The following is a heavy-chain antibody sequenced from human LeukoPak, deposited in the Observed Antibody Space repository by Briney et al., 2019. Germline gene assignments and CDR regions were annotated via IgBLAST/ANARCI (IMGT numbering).Heavy chain of an antibody. D-gene: IGHD4-17*01. V-gene: IGHV3-7*01. CDR3: ARSLDYGDYARFDP. Sequence: GGSLRLSCAASGFTFSSYWMSWVRPAPGKGLEWVANIKQDGSEKYYVDSVKGRFTISRDNAKNSLYLQMNSLRAEDTAVYYCARSLDYGDYARFDPWGQGTLVTVSS. CDR2: IKQDGSEK. CDR1: GFTFSSYW. J-gene: IGHJ5*02.